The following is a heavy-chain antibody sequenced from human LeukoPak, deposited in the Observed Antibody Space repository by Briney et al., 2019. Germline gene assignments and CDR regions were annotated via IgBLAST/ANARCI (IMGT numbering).Heavy chain of an antibody. V-gene: IGHV1-69*13. CDR3: ARVVWSLVGPTGAFDI. Sequence: ASVKVSCKPSGGTFSSFGISWVRQAPGQGPEWMGGIIPVYNTIKYAQNFQGRVTITADESMSTAYMELRSLRSDDTAVYYCARVVWSLVGPTGAFDIWGQGTMVTVSS. CDR1: GGTFSSFG. J-gene: IGHJ3*02. CDR2: IIPVYNTI. D-gene: IGHD1-26*01.